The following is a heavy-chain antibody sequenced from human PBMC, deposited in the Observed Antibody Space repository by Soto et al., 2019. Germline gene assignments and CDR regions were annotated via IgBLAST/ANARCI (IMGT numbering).Heavy chain of an antibody. Sequence: SETLSLTCTVSGGSISSSSYYWGWIRQPPGKGLEWIGSIYYSGSTYYADSVKGRFTISRHNSKNTLYLQMNSLRAEDTAVYYCARDRRFWGQGTLVTVSS. V-gene: IGHV4-39*07. CDR1: GGSISSSSYY. J-gene: IGHJ4*02. CDR2: IYYSGST. CDR3: ARDRRF.